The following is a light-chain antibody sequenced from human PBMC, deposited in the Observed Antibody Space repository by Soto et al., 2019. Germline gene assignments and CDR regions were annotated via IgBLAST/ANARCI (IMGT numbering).Light chain of an antibody. CDR3: KQYDNLPIT. CDR1: QDISNY. V-gene: IGKV1-33*01. Sequence: DIQMTQSPSSLSASVGDRVTITCQASQDISNYLNWYQQKPGKAPKLLIYDASNLETGVPSRFSGSGSGTDFNFTISSLQTEDIATYYCKQYDNLPITFGQGTRLEIK. J-gene: IGKJ5*01. CDR2: DAS.